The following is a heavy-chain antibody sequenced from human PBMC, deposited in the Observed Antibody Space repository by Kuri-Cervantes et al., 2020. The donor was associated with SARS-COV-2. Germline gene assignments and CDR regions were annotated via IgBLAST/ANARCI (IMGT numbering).Heavy chain of an antibody. CDR3: ARVTTVTEGY. CDR2: ISTSSSYI. V-gene: IGHV3-21*01. Sequence: GESLKISCAASGFTFNSYSMNWVRQAPGKGLEWVSSISTSSSYIYYADSVKGRFTISRDTAKNSLYLQMHSLRAEDTAVYYCARVTTVTEGYWGQGTLVTVSS. CDR1: GFTFNSYS. D-gene: IGHD4-11*01. J-gene: IGHJ4*02.